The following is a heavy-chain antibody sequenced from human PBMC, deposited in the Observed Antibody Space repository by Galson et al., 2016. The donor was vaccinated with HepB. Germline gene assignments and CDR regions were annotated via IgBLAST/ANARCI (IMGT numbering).Heavy chain of an antibody. Sequence: SLRLSCAASGFVFSGYSMLWVRQAPGKGLEWVSYISGSSGTMYYADSVKGRFTISRDNAKNSLDLQMNSLRDEDTAVYYCAREAVISASTTNYYYYGTDVWGQGTTVTVSS. J-gene: IGHJ6*02. CDR2: ISGSSGTM. CDR1: GFVFSGYS. CDR3: AREAVISASTTNYYYYGTDV. V-gene: IGHV3-48*02. D-gene: IGHD3-22*01.